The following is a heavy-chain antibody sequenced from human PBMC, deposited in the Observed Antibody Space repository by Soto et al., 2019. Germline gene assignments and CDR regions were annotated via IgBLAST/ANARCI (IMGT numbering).Heavy chain of an antibody. D-gene: IGHD3-22*01. V-gene: IGHV4-34*01. CDR1: GGSFSGYY. J-gene: IGHJ4*02. CDR3: ARIRYSDNSGVDY. CDR2: INHSGST. Sequence: PSETLSLTCAVYGGSFSGYYWSWIRQTPGKGLEWIGEINHSGSTNYNPSLKSRVTISVDTSKNQFSLKLSSVTAADTAVYYCARIRYSDNSGVDYWGQGTLVTVSS.